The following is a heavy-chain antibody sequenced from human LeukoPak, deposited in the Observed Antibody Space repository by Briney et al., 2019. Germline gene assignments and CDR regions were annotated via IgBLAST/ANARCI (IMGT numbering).Heavy chain of an antibody. D-gene: IGHD2-2*01. CDR2: NSSGGYTI. CDR1: GVTFLSDYY. J-gene: IGHJ4*02. Sequence: GGSLRLSCAASGVTFLSDYYMSWIRQAPGKGLGRGSYNSSGGYTINYADSVKGRFTISRDNAKKSLYLQMNSLRAEATAVYSCARRCSSTIFLQYWGEGALVTVSS. V-gene: IGHV3-11*04. CDR3: ARRCSSTIFLQY.